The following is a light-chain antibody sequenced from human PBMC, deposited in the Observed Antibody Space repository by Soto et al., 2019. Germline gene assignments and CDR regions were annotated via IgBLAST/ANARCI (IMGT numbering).Light chain of an antibody. CDR2: GAS. CDR3: QQYGTSPFT. CDR1: QSVAYTY. J-gene: IGKJ3*01. Sequence: EIVLTQSPATLSLSRGERATLXXRASQSVAYTYLAWFQQKPGQAPRLXIYGASNRATGIPDRFSGSGSGTDFTLTISRLEPEDFAVYYCQQYGTSPFTFGPGTKVDIK. V-gene: IGKV3-20*01.